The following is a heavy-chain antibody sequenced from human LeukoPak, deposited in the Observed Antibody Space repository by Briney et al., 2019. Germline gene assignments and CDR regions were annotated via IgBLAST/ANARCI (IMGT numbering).Heavy chain of an antibody. Sequence: SQTLSLTCTVSGGSISSGGYYWSWIRQHPGKGLEWIGYIYYSGSTYYNPSLKSRVTISVDTSKNQFSLKLSSVTAADTAVYYCAGDSNTWTANGYWGQGTLVTVSS. CDR1: GGSISSGGYY. CDR2: IYYSGST. CDR3: AGDSNTWTANGY. D-gene: IGHD1-1*01. V-gene: IGHV4-31*03. J-gene: IGHJ4*02.